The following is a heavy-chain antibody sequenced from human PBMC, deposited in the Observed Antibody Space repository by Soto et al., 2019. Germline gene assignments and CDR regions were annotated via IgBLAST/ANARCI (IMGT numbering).Heavy chain of an antibody. Sequence: GESLKISFKGSGYSFTSYWISWVRQMPGKGLEWMGRIDPSDSYTNYSPSFQGHVTISADKSISTAYLQWSSLKASDTVMYYCARTSMQSRGYSYGHGGMDVWGQGTTVTVSS. CDR1: GYSFTSYW. CDR2: IDPSDSYT. V-gene: IGHV5-10-1*01. CDR3: ARTSMQSRGYSYGHGGMDV. J-gene: IGHJ6*02. D-gene: IGHD5-18*01.